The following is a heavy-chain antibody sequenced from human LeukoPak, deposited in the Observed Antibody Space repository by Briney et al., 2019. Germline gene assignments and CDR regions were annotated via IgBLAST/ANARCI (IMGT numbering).Heavy chain of an antibody. CDR1: GFTFSSYE. V-gene: IGHV3-48*03. J-gene: IGHJ4*02. Sequence: GGSLRLSCAASGFTFSSYEMSWVRQAPGKGLEWVSYITSSGSTKYYADSVRGRFIISRDNAKNSLYLQMNSLRAEDTAVYYCARVAAYGSGSYYNDYWGQGTLVTVSS. D-gene: IGHD3-10*01. CDR2: ITSSGSTK. CDR3: ARVAAYGSGSYYNDY.